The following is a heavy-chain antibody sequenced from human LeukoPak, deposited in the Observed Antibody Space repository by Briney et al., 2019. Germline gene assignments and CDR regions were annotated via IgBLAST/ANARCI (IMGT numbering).Heavy chain of an antibody. CDR3: ARGAVIEL. CDR2: INHSGST. J-gene: IGHJ4*02. CDR1: GGSISSSNW. V-gene: IGHV4-4*02. D-gene: IGHD3-3*01. Sequence: SGTLSLTCAVSGGSISSSNWWSWVRQPPGKGLEWIGEINHSGSTNYNPSLKSRVTISVDTSKNQFSLKLSSVTAADTAVYYCARGAVIELWGQGTLVTVSS.